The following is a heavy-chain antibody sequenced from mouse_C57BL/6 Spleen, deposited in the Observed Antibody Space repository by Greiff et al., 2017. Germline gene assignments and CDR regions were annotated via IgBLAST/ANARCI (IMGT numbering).Heavy chain of an antibody. CDR1: GYTFTSYG. Sequence: VQLQQSGAELARPGASVKLSCKASGYTFTSYGISWVKQRTGQGLEWIGEIYPRSGNTSYNEKFKGKATLTADKSSSTAYMELRSLPSEDSAVYFCARDENYYGSSYGYWGQGTTLTVSS. D-gene: IGHD1-1*01. CDR2: IYPRSGNT. J-gene: IGHJ2*01. V-gene: IGHV1-81*01. CDR3: ARDENYYGSSYGY.